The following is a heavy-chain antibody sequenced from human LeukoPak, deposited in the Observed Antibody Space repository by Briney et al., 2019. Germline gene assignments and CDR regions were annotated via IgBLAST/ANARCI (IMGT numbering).Heavy chain of an antibody. CDR2: IKQDGSER. CDR1: GFTFSSYA. Sequence: TGGSLRLSCAASGFTFSSYAMSWVRQAPGKGLEWVANIKQDGSERYSVDSVKGRFTISRDNAKNSLYLQMNSLRAEDAAVYYCARVRWISTSWYWDYWGLGTLVTVSS. J-gene: IGHJ4*02. V-gene: IGHV3-7*01. CDR3: ARVRWISTSWYWDY. D-gene: IGHD6-13*01.